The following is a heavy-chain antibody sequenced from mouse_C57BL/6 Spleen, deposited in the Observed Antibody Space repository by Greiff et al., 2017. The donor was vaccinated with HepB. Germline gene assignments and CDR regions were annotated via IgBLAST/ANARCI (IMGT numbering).Heavy chain of an antibody. J-gene: IGHJ4*01. D-gene: IGHD2-2*01. CDR3: AREGIYYGYDGNAMYY. V-gene: IGHV1-81*01. CDR2: IYPRSGNT. Sequence: QVQLQQSGAELARPGASVKLSCKASGYTFTSYGISWVKQRTGQGLEWIGEIYPRSGNTYYNEKFKGKATLTADKSSSTAYMELRSLTSEDSAVYFCAREGIYYGYDGNAMYYWGEGTSVSVSS. CDR1: GYTFTSYG.